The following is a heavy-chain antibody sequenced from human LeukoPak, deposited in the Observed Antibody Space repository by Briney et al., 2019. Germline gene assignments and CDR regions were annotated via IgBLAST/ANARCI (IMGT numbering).Heavy chain of an antibody. Sequence: GGSLRLSCAASGFTFSSYAMSWVRQAPGKGLEWVSAISGSGGSTYYADSVKGRFTISRDNSKNTLYLQMNSLRAEDTAVYYCAKDGGSRYSYGYFLDYWGQGTLVTVSS. V-gene: IGHV3-23*01. CDR1: GFTFSSYA. D-gene: IGHD5-18*01. CDR3: AKDGGSRYSYGYFLDY. J-gene: IGHJ4*02. CDR2: ISGSGGST.